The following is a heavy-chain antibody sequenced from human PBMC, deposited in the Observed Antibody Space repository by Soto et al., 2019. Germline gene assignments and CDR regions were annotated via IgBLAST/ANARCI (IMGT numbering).Heavy chain of an antibody. CDR1: GGTFSSYA. Sequence: SVKVSCKASGGTFSSYAISWVRQAPGQGLEWMGGIIPIFGTTNYAQKFQGRVTITADESTSTAYMELSSLRSEDTAVYYCASRLSHGYTYYYYGMDVWAKGTTVTVSS. CDR2: IIPIFGTT. D-gene: IGHD5-12*01. CDR3: ASRLSHGYTYYYYGMDV. J-gene: IGHJ6*04. V-gene: IGHV1-69*13.